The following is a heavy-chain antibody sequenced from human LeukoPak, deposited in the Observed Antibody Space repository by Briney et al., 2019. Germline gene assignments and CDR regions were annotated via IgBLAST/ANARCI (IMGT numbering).Heavy chain of an antibody. CDR3: AKAPRGVIITPYFDY. D-gene: IGHD3-10*01. Sequence: PGGSLRLSCAASGFSFSDYNMNWVRQAPGKALEGVSSITTSSTYIYYGDSVKGRFTISRDNAKNSLYLQMNSLRAEDTAVYYCAKAPRGVIITPYFDYWGQGTLVTVSS. CDR2: ITTSSTYI. CDR1: GFSFSDYN. J-gene: IGHJ4*02. V-gene: IGHV3-21*01.